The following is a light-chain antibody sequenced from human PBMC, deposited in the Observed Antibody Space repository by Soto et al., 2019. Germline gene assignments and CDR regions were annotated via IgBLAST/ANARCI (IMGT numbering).Light chain of an antibody. Sequence: EIVLTQSPGTLSLSPGERATLSYRASQSVTTSYLAWYQHKPGQAPRLLIYGASRRATGIPDRFSGGGSGTDFTLTISRLEPEDFAVYYCQQYGSSPFTFGGGTKVEIK. CDR2: GAS. V-gene: IGKV3-20*01. CDR1: QSVTTSY. CDR3: QQYGSSPFT. J-gene: IGKJ4*01.